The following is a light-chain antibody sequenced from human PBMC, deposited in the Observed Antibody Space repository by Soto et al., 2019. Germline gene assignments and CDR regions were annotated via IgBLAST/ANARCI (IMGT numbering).Light chain of an antibody. J-gene: IGLJ2*01. Sequence: QSALTQPPSASGSPGQSVTISCTGTSSDVGGYNYVSWYQQHPGKAPQLMIYEVNKRPSGVPDRFSGSKSGNTASLTVSGLQAEDEAHYYCSSYAGSNNFVVFGGGTKLTVL. V-gene: IGLV2-8*01. CDR1: SSDVGGYNY. CDR2: EVN. CDR3: SSYAGSNNFVV.